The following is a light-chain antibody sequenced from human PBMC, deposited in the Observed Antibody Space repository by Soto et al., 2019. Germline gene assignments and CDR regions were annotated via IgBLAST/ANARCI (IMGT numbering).Light chain of an antibody. CDR2: LERSGSY. CDR3: ETWDSNTRV. CDR1: SRHITYI. Sequence: QSVLTQSSSASASLGSSVKLTCTLSSRHITYIIAWHQQQPGKAPRYLMKLERSGSYNKGSVVPDRFSGSSSGADRYLTISNLQSEDEADYYCETWDSNTRVFGTGTKLTVL. V-gene: IGLV4-60*03. J-gene: IGLJ1*01.